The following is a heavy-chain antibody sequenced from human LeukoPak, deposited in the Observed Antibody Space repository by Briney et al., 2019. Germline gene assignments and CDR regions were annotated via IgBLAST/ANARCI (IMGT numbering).Heavy chain of an antibody. CDR1: GYTFTSYD. CDR2: MNPNSGNT. CDR3: AREDMSETSDY. D-gene: IGHD2-15*01. J-gene: IGHJ4*02. V-gene: IGHV1-8*01. Sequence: ASVKVSCKASGYTFTSYDINWVRQATGQGLEWMGWMNPNSGNTDYAQKFQGRVTMTRNTSISTAYMELSSLRSEDTVVYYCAREDMSETSDYWGQGTLVTVSS.